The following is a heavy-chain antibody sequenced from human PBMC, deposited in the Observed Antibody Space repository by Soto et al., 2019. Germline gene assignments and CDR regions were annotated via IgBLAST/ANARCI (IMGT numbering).Heavy chain of an antibody. CDR2: ISWNSGSI. CDR1: GFTFDDYA. Sequence: GGSLRLSCAASGFTFDDYAMHWVRQAPGKGLEWVSGISWNSGSIGYADSVKGRFTISRDNAKNSLYLQMNSLRAEDTALYYCAKDIESSGWPPDAFDIWGQGTMVTVS. J-gene: IGHJ3*02. D-gene: IGHD6-19*01. V-gene: IGHV3-9*01. CDR3: AKDIESSGWPPDAFDI.